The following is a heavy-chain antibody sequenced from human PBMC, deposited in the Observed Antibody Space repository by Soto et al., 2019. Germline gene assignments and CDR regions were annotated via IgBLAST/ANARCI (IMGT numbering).Heavy chain of an antibody. CDR3: VRDQDLYRDMFHADL. Sequence: ASVKVSCKASGYTFSNYGISWVRQAPGQGLEWMGWISAYNGNTKYAQKLQGRVTMTTDTSTSTAYMELNSLRDEDSAVYFCVRDQDLYRDMFHADLWGQGTLVTVSS. D-gene: IGHD3-10*02. CDR2: ISAYNGNT. J-gene: IGHJ4*01. CDR1: GYTFSNYG. V-gene: IGHV1-18*01.